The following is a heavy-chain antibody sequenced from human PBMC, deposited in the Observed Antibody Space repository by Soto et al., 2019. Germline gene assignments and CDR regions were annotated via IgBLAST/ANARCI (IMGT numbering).Heavy chain of an antibody. Sequence: SVKVSCKASGFTFTSSAVQWVRQARGQRLEWIGWIVVGSGNTNYAQKFQERVTITRDMSTRTAYMELSSLRSEDTAVYYCGLTYYDILTGPTGDAFDIWGQGTMVTVSS. CDR2: IVVGSGNT. D-gene: IGHD3-9*01. J-gene: IGHJ3*02. CDR3: GLTYYDILTGPTGDAFDI. CDR1: GFTFTSSA. V-gene: IGHV1-58*01.